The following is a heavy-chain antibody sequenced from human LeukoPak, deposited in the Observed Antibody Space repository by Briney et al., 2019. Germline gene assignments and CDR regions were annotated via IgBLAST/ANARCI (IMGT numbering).Heavy chain of an antibody. CDR3: AKESYYGSGSSYYFDY. CDR1: GFTFSSYS. CDR2: ISSSSSTI. D-gene: IGHD3-10*01. J-gene: IGHJ4*02. Sequence: PGGSLRLSCAASGFTFSSYSMNWVRQAPGKGLEWVSYISSSSSTIYYADSVKGRFTISRDNSKNTLYLQMNSLRAEDTAVYYCAKESYYGSGSSYYFDYWGQGTLVTVSS. V-gene: IGHV3-48*01.